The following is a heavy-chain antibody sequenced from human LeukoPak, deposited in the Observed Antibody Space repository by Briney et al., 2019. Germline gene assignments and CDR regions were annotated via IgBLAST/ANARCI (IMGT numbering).Heavy chain of an antibody. Sequence: ASVKVSCKASGYTFTSYDISWVRQAPGPGLEWMGWISAYNGNTNYAQKLQGRVTIPTDTSTSTAYMELRRLRSDDTAVYYCATVELERRTYASLGYWGQGTLVTVSS. CDR3: ATVELERRTYASLGY. J-gene: IGHJ4*02. D-gene: IGHD1-1*01. V-gene: IGHV1-18*01. CDR2: ISAYNGNT. CDR1: GYTFTSYD.